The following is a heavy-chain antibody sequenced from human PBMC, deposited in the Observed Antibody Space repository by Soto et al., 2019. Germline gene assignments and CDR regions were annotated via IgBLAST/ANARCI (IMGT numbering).Heavy chain of an antibody. CDR3: ARDIDYYALDH. V-gene: IGHV3-9*01. J-gene: IGHJ6*02. CDR2: ITWNSGSV. CDR1: GFRFDEYA. Sequence: GGSLRLSCAASGFRFDEYAMQWVRQAPGKGLEWVSGITWNSGSVDYADSVKGRFTISRDNAKNSLYLQMNSLRAEDTALYYCARDIDYYALDHWGQGTRVTVS.